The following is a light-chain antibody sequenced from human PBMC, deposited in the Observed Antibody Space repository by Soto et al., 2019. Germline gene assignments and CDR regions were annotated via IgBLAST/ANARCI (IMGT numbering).Light chain of an antibody. Sequence: QSALTQPASVSGSPGQSITISCTGTSSDVGRYNYVSWYQQHPGKAPKLMIYEVSNRPSGISNRFSGSKSGNTASLTLSGLQAEDEADYYCSSYTSSSTLVFGGGTQLTVL. J-gene: IGLJ2*01. CDR2: EVS. V-gene: IGLV2-14*01. CDR1: SSDVGRYNY. CDR3: SSYTSSSTLV.